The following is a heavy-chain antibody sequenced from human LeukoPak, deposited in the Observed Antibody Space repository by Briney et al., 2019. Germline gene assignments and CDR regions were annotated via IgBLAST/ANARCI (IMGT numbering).Heavy chain of an antibody. D-gene: IGHD6-6*01. V-gene: IGHV4-59*08. CDR1: GGSISNYY. CDR3: ATSIYYYYMDV. CDR2: IYYSGST. Sequence: SETLSLTCTVSGGSISNYYWSWIRQPPGKGLEWIGHIYYSGSTSYNPSLMSRVTISVDASKNQFSLKLSSVTAADTAVYYCATSIYYYYMDVWGKGTTVTVSS. J-gene: IGHJ6*03.